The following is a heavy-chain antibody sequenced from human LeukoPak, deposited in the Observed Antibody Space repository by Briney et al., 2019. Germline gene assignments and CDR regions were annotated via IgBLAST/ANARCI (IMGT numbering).Heavy chain of an antibody. J-gene: IGHJ5*02. CDR2: INPNSGGT. Sequence: ASVKVSCKASGYTFTGYYMHWVRQAPGQGLEWMGWINPNSGGTNYAQKFQGRVTMTRDTSISTAYMELSRLRSDDTAVYYCARPVLMVYAKQEGGWFDPWGQGTLVTVSS. CDR3: ARPVLMVYAKQEGGWFDP. D-gene: IGHD2-8*01. CDR1: GYTFTGYY. V-gene: IGHV1-2*02.